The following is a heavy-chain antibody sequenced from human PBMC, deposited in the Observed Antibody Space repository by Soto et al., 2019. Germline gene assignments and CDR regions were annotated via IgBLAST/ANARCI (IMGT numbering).Heavy chain of an antibody. V-gene: IGHV3-74*01. Sequence: EVQLVDSGGGLVQPGGSLRLSWAVSGFTFSRYWMHWVRQAPGKGLLWVSLINTDGSATNYADSVEGRFTISRDNAKNTLYLQMNSLRGEDTAEYYCVRGTSNWYGIDYWGQGTLVTVSS. J-gene: IGHJ4*02. CDR1: GFTFSRYW. CDR2: INTDGSAT. CDR3: VRGTSNWYGIDY. D-gene: IGHD6-13*01.